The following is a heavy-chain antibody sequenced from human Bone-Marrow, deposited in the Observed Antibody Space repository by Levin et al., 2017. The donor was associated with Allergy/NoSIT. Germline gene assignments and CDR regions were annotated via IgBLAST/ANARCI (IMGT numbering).Heavy chain of an antibody. V-gene: IGHV4-39*01. CDR1: GGSVTSSSYY. CDR2: IYYSGDT. J-gene: IGHJ4*02. CDR3: ARHLVWGAFDY. D-gene: IGHD3-16*01. Sequence: SETLSLTCTVSGGSVTSSSYYWGWIRQPPWKGLEWIGSIYYSGDTYASPSLKSRVTMSVDTSKNQFSLKLRSVTAADTAVYYCARHLVWGAFDYWGQGTLVTVSS.